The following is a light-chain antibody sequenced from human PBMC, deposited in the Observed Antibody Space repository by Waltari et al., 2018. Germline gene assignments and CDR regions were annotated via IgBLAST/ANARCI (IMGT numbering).Light chain of an antibody. J-gene: IGKJ4*01. V-gene: IGKV1-39*01. CDR3: QQSHSIPRT. CDR2: AAS. CDR1: QSISSY. Sequence: DIQMTQSPSSLSASVGDRVTITCRASQSISSYLNWYQQKPGKAPKLLIYAASSLQSGVPSRLTGSGSGTDFTLTISSLQPEDFATYYCQQSHSIPRTFGGGTKVEIK.